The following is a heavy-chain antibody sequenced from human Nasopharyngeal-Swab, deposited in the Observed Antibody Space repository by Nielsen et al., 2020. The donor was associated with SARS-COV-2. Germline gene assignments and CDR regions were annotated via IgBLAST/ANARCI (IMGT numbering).Heavy chain of an antibody. CDR1: GFTLSSNS. V-gene: IGHV3-21*01. CDR3: ARGRGGGYDPWGYYYYDMDV. D-gene: IGHD5-12*01. CDR2: ISTSSSYL. Sequence: GESLKISCAASGFTLSSNSMNWVRQAPGKGQEWVSSISTSSSYLYYADSVKGRFTISRDNPKNSLYLQMNSLRAEDTAVYYCARGRGGGYDPWGYYYYDMDVWGHGTTVTVSS. J-gene: IGHJ6*02.